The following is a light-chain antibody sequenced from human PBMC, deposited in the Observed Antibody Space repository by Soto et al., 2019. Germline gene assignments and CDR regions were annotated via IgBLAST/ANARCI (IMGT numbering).Light chain of an antibody. Sequence: QSVLTQPRSVSGAPGQRVTISCTGSSSNIGAGYDVHWYQQLPGTAPKLLIYGNSNRPSGVPDRFSGSKSGTSASLAITGLQAEDEAVYYCQSYDSSLSGWVFGGGTKLTVL. CDR2: GNS. J-gene: IGLJ2*01. CDR1: SSNIGAGYD. V-gene: IGLV1-40*01. CDR3: QSYDSSLSGWV.